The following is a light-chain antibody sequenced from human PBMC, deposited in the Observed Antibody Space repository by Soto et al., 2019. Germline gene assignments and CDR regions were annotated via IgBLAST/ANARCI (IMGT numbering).Light chain of an antibody. CDR2: GAS. V-gene: IGKV3-20*01. CDR3: QQYGSSPIP. CDR1: QSVSSSY. J-gene: IGKJ3*01. Sequence: EIVLTQSPGTLSLSPGERATLSCRAIQSVSSSYLAWYQQKPGQAPRLLIYGASSRATGIPARFSGSGSGTDFTLTISRLEPEDFAMYYCQQYGSSPIPFGPGTKVDIK.